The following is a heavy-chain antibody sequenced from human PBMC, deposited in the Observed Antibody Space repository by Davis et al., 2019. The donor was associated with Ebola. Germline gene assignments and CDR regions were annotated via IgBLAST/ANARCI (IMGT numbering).Heavy chain of an antibody. CDR1: GYTFTSYY. D-gene: IGHD6-19*01. Sequence: ASVKVSCKASGYTFTSYYMHWVGQAPRQGLEWMGIINPSGGSTSYAQKFQGRVTMTRDTSTSTVYMELSSLRSEDTAVYYCARGGRSGYSSGWYTALDYWGQGTLVTVSS. CDR3: ARGGRSGYSSGWYTALDY. V-gene: IGHV1-46*01. CDR2: INPSGGST. J-gene: IGHJ4*02.